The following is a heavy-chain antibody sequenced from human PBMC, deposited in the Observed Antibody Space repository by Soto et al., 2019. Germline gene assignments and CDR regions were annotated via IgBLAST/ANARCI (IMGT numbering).Heavy chain of an antibody. Sequence: GASVKVSCKASGYTFTSYGISWVRQAPGQGLEWMGWISAYNGNTNYAQKLQGRVTMTTDTSTSTAYMELRSLRSDDTAVYYCARYSSSSNQTLLRYFDWPDYWGQGTLVTVSS. CDR1: GYTFTSYG. D-gene: IGHD3-9*01. V-gene: IGHV1-18*01. CDR3: ARYSSSSNQTLLRYFDWPDY. CDR2: ISAYNGNT. J-gene: IGHJ4*02.